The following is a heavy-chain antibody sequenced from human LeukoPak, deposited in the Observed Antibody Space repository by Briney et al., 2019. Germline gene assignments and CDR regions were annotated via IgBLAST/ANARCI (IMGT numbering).Heavy chain of an antibody. J-gene: IGHJ4*02. CDR3: ARDHYHKIHSVMVTAPDY. D-gene: IGHD2-21*02. V-gene: IGHV1-46*01. CDR2: INPTGGST. Sequence: ASVKVSCTASGYIFTDYAIHWLRQAPGQGLEWMGWINPTGGSTSYAQKFQGRVTMTRDTSTSTVYMELRSLRSEDTAVYYCARDHYHKIHSVMVTAPDYWGQGTLVIVSS. CDR1: GYIFTDYA.